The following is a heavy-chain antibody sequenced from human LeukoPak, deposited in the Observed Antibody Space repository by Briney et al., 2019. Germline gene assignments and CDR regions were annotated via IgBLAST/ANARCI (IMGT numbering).Heavy chain of an antibody. Sequence: SQTLSLTCTVSGGSISSGDYYWSWIRQPPGKGLEWIGYIYYSGSTYYNPSLKSPVTISVDTSKNQFSLKLSSVTAADTAVYYCARDSITIFGVPGGWFDPWGQGTLVTVSS. V-gene: IGHV4-30-4*08. D-gene: IGHD3-3*01. CDR2: IYYSGST. CDR1: GGSISSGDYY. CDR3: ARDSITIFGVPGGWFDP. J-gene: IGHJ5*02.